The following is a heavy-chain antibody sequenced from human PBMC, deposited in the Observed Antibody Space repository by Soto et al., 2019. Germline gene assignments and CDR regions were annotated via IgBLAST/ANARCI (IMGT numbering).Heavy chain of an antibody. V-gene: IGHV3-9*01. Sequence: EVQLVESGGGLVQPGRYLSLSCAASGFTFVDYAMHWVRQAPGKGLEWVSGISWNSGSIGYAESVKGRFTISRDNAKNGLYLQMISLRADDTALYYCAKVLFPASTKSHDFEYLGQDTLVTVSS. J-gene: IGHJ4*02. D-gene: IGHD2-2*01. CDR2: ISWNSGSI. CDR3: AKVLFPASTKSHDFEY. CDR1: GFTFVDYA.